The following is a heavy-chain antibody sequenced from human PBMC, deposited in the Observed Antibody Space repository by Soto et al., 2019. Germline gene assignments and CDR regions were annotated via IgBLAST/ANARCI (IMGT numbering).Heavy chain of an antibody. V-gene: IGHV3-74*01. CDR3: GRAFAGYGSVDY. D-gene: IGHD5-12*01. CDR2: INGAANSV. Sequence: EVHLVESGGGLVQPGGSLRLSCAASGFIFSNYWMHWVRQAPGKGLMWVSRINGAANSVAYADSVTGRFTIFRDNAKNTLYLQIDGLRADDTAVYYCGRAFAGYGSVDYWGQGTLVTVSS. CDR1: GFIFSNYW. J-gene: IGHJ4*02.